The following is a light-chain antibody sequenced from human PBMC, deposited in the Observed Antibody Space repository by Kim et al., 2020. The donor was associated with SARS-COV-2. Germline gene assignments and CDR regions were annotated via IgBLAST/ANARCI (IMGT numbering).Light chain of an antibody. CDR1: SSDVGAYNY. J-gene: IGLJ1*01. CDR2: DVN. CDR3: TSYTSSSTYV. Sequence: GQSLTLSCTGTSSDVGAYNYVSWYQQHPDKVPKLMIYDVNKRPSGVSNRFSGSKSGNTASLTISGLQAEDEASYYCTSYTSSSTYVFGTGTKVTVL. V-gene: IGLV2-14*04.